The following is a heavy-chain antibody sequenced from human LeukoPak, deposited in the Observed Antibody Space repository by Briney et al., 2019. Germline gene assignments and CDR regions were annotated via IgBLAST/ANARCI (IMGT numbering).Heavy chain of an antibody. J-gene: IGHJ4*02. Sequence: PGGSLRLSCAASGFTFSSYAMSRVRQAPGKGLEWVSAISGSGGSTYYADSVKGRFTISRDNSKNTLYLQMNSLRAEDTAVYYCAKVILSSGWYDVYWGQGTLVTVSS. D-gene: IGHD6-19*01. CDR2: ISGSGGST. CDR1: GFTFSSYA. V-gene: IGHV3-23*01. CDR3: AKVILSSGWYDVY.